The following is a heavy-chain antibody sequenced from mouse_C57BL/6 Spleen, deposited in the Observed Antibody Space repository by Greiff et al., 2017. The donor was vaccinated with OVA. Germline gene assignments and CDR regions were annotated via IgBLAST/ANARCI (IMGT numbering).Heavy chain of an antibody. CDR3: ARSAYYSIHFDY. J-gene: IGHJ2*01. V-gene: IGHV1-69*01. D-gene: IGHD2-5*01. Sequence: VQLQQPGAELVMPGASVKLSCKASGYTFTSYWMHWVKQRPGQGLEWIGEIDPSDSYTNYNQKFKGKSTLTVDKSSSTAYMQLSSLTSEDSAVYYCARSAYYSIHFDYWGQGTTLTVSS. CDR1: GYTFTSYW. CDR2: IDPSDSYT.